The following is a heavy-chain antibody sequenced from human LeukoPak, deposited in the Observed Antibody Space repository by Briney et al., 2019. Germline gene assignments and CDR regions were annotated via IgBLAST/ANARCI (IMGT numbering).Heavy chain of an antibody. J-gene: IGHJ5*02. D-gene: IGHD6-13*01. CDR1: GYSFTNYW. CDR3: ARRSYSSSWDWFDP. V-gene: IGHV5-51*01. Sequence: GESLQISCKGSGYSFTNYWIGWVRQMPGKGLEWMGIIYPGDSDTRYSPSFQGQVTISTDKSISTAYLQWSSLKASDTAMYYCARRSYSSSWDWFDPWGQGTLVTVSS. CDR2: IYPGDSDT.